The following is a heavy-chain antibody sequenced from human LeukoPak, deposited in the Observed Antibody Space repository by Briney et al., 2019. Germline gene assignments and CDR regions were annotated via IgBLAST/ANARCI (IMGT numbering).Heavy chain of an antibody. CDR1: GYTFTSYD. CDR3: AGVRIAAAGRVDY. Sequence: ASVKVSCKASGYTFTSYDIYWVRQATGQGLEWMGWMNPNSGNTGYAQKFQGRVTMTRNTSISTAYMELSSLRSEDTAVYYCAGVRIAAAGRVDYWGQGTLVTVSS. D-gene: IGHD6-13*01. CDR2: MNPNSGNT. V-gene: IGHV1-8*01. J-gene: IGHJ4*02.